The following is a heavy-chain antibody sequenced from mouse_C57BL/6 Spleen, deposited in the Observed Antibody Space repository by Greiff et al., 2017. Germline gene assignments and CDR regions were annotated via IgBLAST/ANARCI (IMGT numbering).Heavy chain of an antibody. D-gene: IGHD2-4*01. CDR2: IDPSDSEP. CDR1: GYTFTSYW. Sequence: VQLQQPGAELVRPGSSVKLSCKASGYTFTSYWMHWVKQRPIQGLEWIGNIDPSDSEPQYNQKFKDKATLTVDKSSSTAYMQLSSLTSEDSAVYYWASSGLSHYDGFAYWGQGTLVTVSA. CDR3: ASSGLSHYDGFAY. V-gene: IGHV1-52*01. J-gene: IGHJ3*01.